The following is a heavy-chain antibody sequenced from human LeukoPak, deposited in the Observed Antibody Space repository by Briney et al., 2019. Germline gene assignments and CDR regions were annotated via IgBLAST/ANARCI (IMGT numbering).Heavy chain of an antibody. CDR2: INPSDGYT. CDR3: ARDSSHFGDADY. Sequence: ASVKVSCKASGYTFTSYYMHWVRQAPGQGLEGMGIINPSDGYTSYAQKFQGRVTMTRDTSTSTVYMDLSSLTSEDTAVYYCARDSSHFGDADYWGQGTLVTVSS. CDR1: GYTFTSYY. J-gene: IGHJ4*02. V-gene: IGHV1-46*01. D-gene: IGHD4-17*01.